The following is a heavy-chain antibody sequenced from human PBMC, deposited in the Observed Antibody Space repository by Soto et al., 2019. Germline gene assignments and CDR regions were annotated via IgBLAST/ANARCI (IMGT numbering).Heavy chain of an antibody. V-gene: IGHV4-59*01. D-gene: IGHD6-6*01. CDR1: DSSINSNYY. CDR3: ARLYSSSSGWFDP. J-gene: IGHJ5*02. Sequence: SDTLYLSAVVSDSSINSNYYWLWIRPPPGKGLECIGYIYYSGSTNYNPSLKSRVNISVDTSKKQFSLKLSSVTAADTAVYYCARLYSSSSGWFDPWGQGTMVNVSS. CDR2: IYYSGST.